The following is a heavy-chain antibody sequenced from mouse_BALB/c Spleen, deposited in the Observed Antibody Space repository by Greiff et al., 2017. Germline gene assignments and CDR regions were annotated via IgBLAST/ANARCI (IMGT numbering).Heavy chain of an antibody. D-gene: IGHD1-1*01. V-gene: IGHV1S126*01. CDR2: IDPSDSET. CDR3: ARGAYGSSPFAY. Sequence: VKLMESGPQLVRPGASVKISCKASGYSFTSYWMHWVKQRPGQGLEWIGMIDPSDSETRLNQKFKDKATLTVDKSSSTAYMQLSSPTSEDSAVYYCARGAYGSSPFAYWGQGTLVTVSA. CDR1: GYSFTSYW. J-gene: IGHJ3*01.